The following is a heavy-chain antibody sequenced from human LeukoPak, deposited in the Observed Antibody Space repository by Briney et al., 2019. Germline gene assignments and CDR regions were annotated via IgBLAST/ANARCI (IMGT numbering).Heavy chain of an antibody. CDR1: GFTFSSYG. J-gene: IGHJ3*02. CDR2: IWYDGSNK. Sequence: GGSLRLSCAAYGFTFSSYGMQWVRQAPGKGLEWVAVIWYDGSNKYYADSVKGRFTISRDNSKDTLYLQMNSLRAEDTAVYYCARDEADAFDIWGQGTMVTVSS. CDR3: ARDEADAFDI. V-gene: IGHV3-33*08.